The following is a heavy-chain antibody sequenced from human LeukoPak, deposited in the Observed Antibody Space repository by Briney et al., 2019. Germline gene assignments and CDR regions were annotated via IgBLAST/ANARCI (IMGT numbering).Heavy chain of an antibody. V-gene: IGHV3-23*01. D-gene: IGHD3-22*01. CDR3: AKGEGFYDSSGYSPDPIDY. Sequence: PGGSLRLSCAASGFTFSSYAMSWVRQAPVKGLEWVSTLSGTGGSTYYADSVKGRFTISRDNSENTLYLQTNSLRAGDTAVYYCAKGEGFYDSSGYSPDPIDYWGQGTLVTVSS. J-gene: IGHJ4*02. CDR2: LSGTGGST. CDR1: GFTFSSYA.